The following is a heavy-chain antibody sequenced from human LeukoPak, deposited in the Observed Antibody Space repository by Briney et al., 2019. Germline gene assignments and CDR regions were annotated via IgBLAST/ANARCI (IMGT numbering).Heavy chain of an antibody. CDR2: ISYDGSNK. Sequence: GGSLRLSCAASGFTFSSYAMHWVRQAPGKGLEWVAVISYDGSNKYYADSVKGRFTISRDNSKNTLYLQMNSLRAEDTAVYYCARDLRPNDSSGYYYWDYFDYWGQGTLVTVSS. V-gene: IGHV3-30*04. D-gene: IGHD3-22*01. CDR3: ARDLRPNDSSGYYYWDYFDY. J-gene: IGHJ4*02. CDR1: GFTFSSYA.